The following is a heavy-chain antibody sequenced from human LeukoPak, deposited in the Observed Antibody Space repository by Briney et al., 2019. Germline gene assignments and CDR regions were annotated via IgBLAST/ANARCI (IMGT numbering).Heavy chain of an antibody. CDR1: GFSFINNW. CDR2: IYPGDSDT. CDR3: ARQLHATHSIDY. J-gene: IGHJ4*02. V-gene: IGHV5-51*01. D-gene: IGHD4-11*01. Sequence: GESLKISCEGSGFSFINNWIGWVRQMPGKGLEWMGIIYPGDSDTRYSPSFQGQVTISADKSINTAYLQWSSLKASDTAMYYCARQLHATHSIDYWGQGTLVTVSS.